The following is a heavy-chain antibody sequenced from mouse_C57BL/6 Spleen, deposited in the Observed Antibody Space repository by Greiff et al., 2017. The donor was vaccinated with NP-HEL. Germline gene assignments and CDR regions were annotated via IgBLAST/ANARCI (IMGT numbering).Heavy chain of an antibody. CDR3: ARLGDYDGYFDV. CDR1: GFTFSDYY. J-gene: IGHJ1*03. V-gene: IGHV5-12*01. Sequence: EVKLMESGGGLVQPGGSLKLSCAASGFTFSDYYMYWVRQTPEQRLEWVAYLSNGGGSTYYPDTVKGRFTISRDNAKNTLYLQMSRLKSEDTAMYYCARLGDYDGYFDVWGTGTTVTVSS. CDR2: LSNGGGST. D-gene: IGHD2-4*01.